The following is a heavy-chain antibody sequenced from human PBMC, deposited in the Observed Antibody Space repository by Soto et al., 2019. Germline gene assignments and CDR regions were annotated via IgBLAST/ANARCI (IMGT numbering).Heavy chain of an antibody. V-gene: IGHV4-34*01. J-gene: IGHJ4*02. Sequence: QVQLQQWGAGLLRPSETLSLTCAVSGGSLSGYYWTWIRQPPGKGLEWIGEINDNGSTNYNPSLKRRFTIELDTPRNHSPRNLSSVTAADTAVYYCARVSPMTTVTTWWIRRSPHFDDWGQGTLVTVSS. CDR1: GGSLSGYY. CDR3: ARVSPMTTVTTWWIRRSPHFDD. CDR2: INDNGST. D-gene: IGHD4-17*01.